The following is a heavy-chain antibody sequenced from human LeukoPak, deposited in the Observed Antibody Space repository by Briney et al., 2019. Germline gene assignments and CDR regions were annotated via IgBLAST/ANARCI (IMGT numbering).Heavy chain of an antibody. J-gene: IGHJ4*02. V-gene: IGHV5-51*01. CDR3: ARLGDSYYFDY. D-gene: IGHD4-17*01. Sequence: GESLKISCKGSGYSFTTYWIGWVRQMPGKGLEWMGIIYPGDSDTKYSPSFQGQVTISADKSISTAYLQWSSLKASDTAMFYCARLGDSYYFDYWGQGTLVTVSS. CDR1: GYSFTTYW. CDR2: IYPGDSDT.